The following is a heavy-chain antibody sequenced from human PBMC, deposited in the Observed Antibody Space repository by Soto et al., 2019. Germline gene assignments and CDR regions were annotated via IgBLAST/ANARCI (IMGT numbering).Heavy chain of an antibody. CDR2: ISVSGSHT. CDR1: GFTFSTYT. D-gene: IGHD1-20*01. Sequence: EVQLLESGGQLVQPGGSLRLACAASGFTFSTYTMNWVRQVPGKGLEWVSGISVSGSHTYYADSVKGRFTISRDNFRSILCLQMNSLRDEDTALYYCAKDLHPDGIGTFDSWGQGTLVTVSS. V-gene: IGHV3-23*01. J-gene: IGHJ4*02. CDR3: AKDLHPDGIGTFDS.